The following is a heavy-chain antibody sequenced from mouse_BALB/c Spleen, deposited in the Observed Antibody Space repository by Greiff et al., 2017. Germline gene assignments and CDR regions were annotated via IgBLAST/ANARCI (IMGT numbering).Heavy chain of an antibody. D-gene: IGHD2-14*01. V-gene: IGHV5-17*02. CDR3: ARSGDRYDGRGDY. CDR2: ISSGSSTI. J-gene: IGHJ2*01. Sequence: EVQLVESGGGLVQPGGSRKLSCAASGFTFSSFGMHWVRQAPEKGLEWVAYISSGSSTIYYADTVKGRFTISRDNPKNTLFLQMTSLRSEDTAMYYCARSGDRYDGRGDYWGQGTTLTVSS. CDR1: GFTFSSFG.